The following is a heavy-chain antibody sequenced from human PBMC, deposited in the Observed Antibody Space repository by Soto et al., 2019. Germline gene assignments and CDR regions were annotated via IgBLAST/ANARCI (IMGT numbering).Heavy chain of an antibody. Sequence: QVQLQESGPGLVKPSETLSLTCTVSGGSISSYYWSWIRQPPGKGLEWIGYIYYSGGTNHNPSLKGAVTISVETSKNQFSPKVSSVTGGDTGVYYCSWRYGDALDMWGQGTIVTVSS. CDR2: IYYSGGT. CDR3: SWRYGDALDM. J-gene: IGHJ3*02. D-gene: IGHD4-17*01. CDR1: GGSISSYY. V-gene: IGHV4-59*01.